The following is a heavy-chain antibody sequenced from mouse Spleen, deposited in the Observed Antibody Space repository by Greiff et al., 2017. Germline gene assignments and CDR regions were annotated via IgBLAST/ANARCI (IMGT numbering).Heavy chain of an antibody. CDR2: INPSSGYT. J-gene: IGHJ2*01. Sequence: QVQLKQSGAELARPGASVKMSCKASGYTFTSYTMHWVKQRPGQGLEWIGYINPSSGYTNYNQKFKDKATLTADKSSSTAYMQLSSLTSEDSAVYYCARDYYGSSPFDYWGQGTTLTVS. V-gene: IGHV1-4*01. D-gene: IGHD1-1*01. CDR3: ARDYYGSSPFDY. CDR1: GYTFTSYT.